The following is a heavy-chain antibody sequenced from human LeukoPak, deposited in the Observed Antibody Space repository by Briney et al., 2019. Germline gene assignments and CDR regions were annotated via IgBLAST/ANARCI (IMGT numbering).Heavy chain of an antibody. D-gene: IGHD3-22*01. J-gene: IGHJ4*02. V-gene: IGHV3-23*01. CDR2: ISGSGGST. CDR1: GFTFSSYA. Sequence: GGSLRLSCAASGFTFSSYAMSWVRQAPGKGLEWVSAISGSGGSTYYADSVKGRFTISRDNSKNTLYLQMNSLRAEDTAVYYCAKEADPTMIVVEYFDYWGQGTLVTVSS. CDR3: AKEADPTMIVVEYFDY.